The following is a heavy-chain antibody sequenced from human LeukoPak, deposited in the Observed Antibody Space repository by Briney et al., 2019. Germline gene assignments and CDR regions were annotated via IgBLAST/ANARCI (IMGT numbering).Heavy chain of an antibody. CDR1: GFSFNNYY. D-gene: IGHD3-22*01. V-gene: IGHV3-21*01. CDR2: ISGRSIYI. Sequence: PGGSLRLSCAASGFSFNNYYMSWFRQAPGKGLEWVSSISGRSIYIYYADSVKGRFTTSRDSAKKSLHLQMNSLRGDETGVYYCASDRGRREDGSGYYYDLDVFDIWGQGTIVTVSS. CDR3: ASDRGRREDGSGYYYDLDVFDI. J-gene: IGHJ3*02.